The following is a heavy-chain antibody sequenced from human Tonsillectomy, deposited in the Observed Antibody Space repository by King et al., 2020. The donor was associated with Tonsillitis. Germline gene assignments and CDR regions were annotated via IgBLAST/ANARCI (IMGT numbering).Heavy chain of an antibody. CDR1: GFTFSNYW. V-gene: IGHV3-74*01. J-gene: IGHJ3*02. Sequence: VQLVESGGGLVQPGGSLRLSCAASGFTFSNYWMHWVRQAPGKGLVWVSRIKNDGSSTNYADFVKGRFTISRDNVKNTVYLQMNSLRADDTTVYYGARARGGAEDIWGQGTMVTVSS. CDR3: ARARGGAEDI. CDR2: IKNDGSST. D-gene: IGHD3-16*01.